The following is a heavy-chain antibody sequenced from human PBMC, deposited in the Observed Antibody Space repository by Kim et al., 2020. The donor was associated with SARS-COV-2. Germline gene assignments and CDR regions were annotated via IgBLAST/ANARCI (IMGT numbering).Heavy chain of an antibody. Sequence: GGSLRLSCATSGFTFSAYDMNWVRQAPGKGLEWLSFITKSSTTIYYADSVEGRFTISRDNATKSLFLQMNSLRDEDMALYYCVRDRMGGAFDMWGQGTMVTVSS. CDR1: GFTFSAYD. V-gene: IGHV3-48*02. J-gene: IGHJ3*02. CDR2: ITKSSTTI. CDR3: VRDRMGGAFDM. D-gene: IGHD3-16*01.